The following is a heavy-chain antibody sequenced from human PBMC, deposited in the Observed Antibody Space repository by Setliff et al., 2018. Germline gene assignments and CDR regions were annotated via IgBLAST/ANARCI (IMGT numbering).Heavy chain of an antibody. D-gene: IGHD1-1*01. CDR1: GGSFSDYY. J-gene: IGHJ4*02. Sequence: SETLSLTCGASGGSFSDYYWSWIRQTPGQGLEWIGRIYYRGDTYYNASLKGRLTISVDTAQNQFSLRLTSVTAADTAVYYCARTGTYRYFDYWGQGALVTVSS. CDR2: IYYRGDT. CDR3: ARTGTYRYFDY. V-gene: IGHV4-34*01.